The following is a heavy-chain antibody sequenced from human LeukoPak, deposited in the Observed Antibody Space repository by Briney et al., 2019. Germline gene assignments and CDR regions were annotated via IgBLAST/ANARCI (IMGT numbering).Heavy chain of an antibody. CDR3: ARDPVTAMGRALDY. Sequence: GGSLRLSCAASGFTFSSYWMHWVRQAPGKGLVWVSRINSDGSSTSYADSAKGRFTISRDNAKNTLYLQMNSLRAEDTAVYYCARDPVTAMGRALDYWGQGTLVTVSS. CDR2: INSDGSST. V-gene: IGHV3-74*01. J-gene: IGHJ4*02. CDR1: GFTFSSYW. D-gene: IGHD5-18*01.